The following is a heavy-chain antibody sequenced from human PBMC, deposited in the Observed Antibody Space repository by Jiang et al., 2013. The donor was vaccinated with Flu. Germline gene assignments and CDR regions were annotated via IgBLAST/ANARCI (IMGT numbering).Heavy chain of an antibody. J-gene: IGHJ4*02. D-gene: IGHD6-13*01. V-gene: IGHV6-1*01. CDR3: ARDQPWYSSFWPEPLFDY. CDR2: TYYRSKWYN. CDR1: GDSVSTNSAA. Sequence: QTLSLTCAISGDSVSTNSAAWNWIRQSPSRGLEWLGRTYYRSKWYNDYAASAKSRITINPDTSKNQFSLHLNSVTPEDTAVYYCARDQPWYSSFWPEPLFDYWGQGTLVT.